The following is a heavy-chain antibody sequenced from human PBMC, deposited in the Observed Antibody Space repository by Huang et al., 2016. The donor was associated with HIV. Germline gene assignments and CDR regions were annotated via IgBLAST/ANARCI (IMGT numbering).Heavy chain of an antibody. Sequence: EVQLVESGGALVQPGGSLKLSCVVSGFDLSKYSMNWVRQAAGKGLELVSYISGTSSNIYYADSVKGRFTISRDNAKNSVFLQMRSLRAEDTALYYCARTEMEYYYGSSGYYPDYWGQGTQVTVSS. CDR1: GFDLSKYS. CDR2: ISGTSSNI. V-gene: IGHV3-48*01. D-gene: IGHD3-22*01. CDR3: ARTEMEYYYGSSGYYPDY. J-gene: IGHJ4*02.